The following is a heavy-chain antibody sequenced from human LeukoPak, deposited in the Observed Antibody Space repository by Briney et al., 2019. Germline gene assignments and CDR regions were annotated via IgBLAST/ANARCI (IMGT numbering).Heavy chain of an antibody. D-gene: IGHD4-17*01. V-gene: IGHV3-30*02. J-gene: IGHJ3*02. CDR1: GFTFSSYG. CDR3: ARDPNGDYIGTFDM. CDR2: IRYDGSNK. Sequence: GGSLRLSCAASGFTFSSYGMHWVRQAPGKGLEWVAFIRYDGSNKYYADSVQGRFAISRDNSKNTLYLQINSLRVEDTAVYFCARDPNGDYIGTFDMWGRGTMVSVSS.